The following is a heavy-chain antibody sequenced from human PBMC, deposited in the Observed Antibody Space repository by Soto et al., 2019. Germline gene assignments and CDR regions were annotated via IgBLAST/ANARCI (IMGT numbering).Heavy chain of an antibody. V-gene: IGHV1-18*01. CDR2: ISAYNGNT. CDR3: ARDSYGSGSYYNVVWLGNRYYYYGMDV. Sequence: ASVKVSCKASGYTFTSYGISWVRQAPGQGLEWMGWISAYNGNTNYAQKLQGRVTMTTDTSTSTAYMELRSLRSDDTAVYYCARDSYGSGSYYNVVWLGNRYYYYGMDVWGQGTTVTVSS. J-gene: IGHJ6*02. CDR1: GYTFTSYG. D-gene: IGHD3-10*01.